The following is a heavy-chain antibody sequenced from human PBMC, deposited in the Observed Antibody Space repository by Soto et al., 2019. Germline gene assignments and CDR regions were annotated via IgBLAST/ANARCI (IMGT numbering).Heavy chain of an antibody. D-gene: IGHD3-16*01. CDR1: GFTFSDHY. V-gene: IGHV3-11*01. CDR3: ARTYNYDHCFNY. Sequence: QVQLVESGGGLVTPGGSLRLSCAASGFTFSDHYMSWIRQAPGKGLEWLSYISTSGSTTYYAESVKGRFTISRDNAKNSLYLQMNSLRAEDTALYYCARTYNYDHCFNYWGQGTLVTVSS. J-gene: IGHJ4*02. CDR2: ISTSGSTT.